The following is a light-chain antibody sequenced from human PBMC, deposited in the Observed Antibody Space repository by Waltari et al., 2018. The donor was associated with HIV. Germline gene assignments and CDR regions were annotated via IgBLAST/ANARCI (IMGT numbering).Light chain of an antibody. CDR3: QVWDSGAVI. V-gene: IGLV3-9*01. Sequence: YEVTQARSVSVTLGQTAKLTCGGNYIGTKSVHWYQQRPGQAPTLVIFADSGRPSGVPDRFSGSSSGNLATLSINRVQSGDEADYYCQVWDSGAVIFGGGTKLTV. J-gene: IGLJ2*01. CDR2: ADS. CDR1: YIGTKS.